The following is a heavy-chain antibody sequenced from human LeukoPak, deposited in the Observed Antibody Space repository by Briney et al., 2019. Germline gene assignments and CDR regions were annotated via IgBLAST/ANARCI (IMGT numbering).Heavy chain of an antibody. V-gene: IGHV3-30*18. J-gene: IGHJ6*02. CDR2: ISYDGSNK. Sequence: GGSLRLSCAASGFTFSSYGMCSGRQAPGKGLEWVAVISYDGSNKYYADSVKGRFTISRDNSKNTLYLQMNSLRAEDTAVYYCAKDYLRFLLRVHYGRDVWGQGTTVTVSS. CDR3: AKDYLRFLLRVHYGRDV. CDR1: GFTFSSYG. D-gene: IGHD2/OR15-2a*01.